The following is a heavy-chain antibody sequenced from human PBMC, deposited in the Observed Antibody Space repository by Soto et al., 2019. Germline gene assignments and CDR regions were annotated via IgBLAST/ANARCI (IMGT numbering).Heavy chain of an antibody. CDR3: ARHQDCSSTSCYDYYYYGMDV. V-gene: IGHV5-51*01. D-gene: IGHD2-2*01. J-gene: IGHJ6*02. CDR2: IDPGDSDT. Sequence: PGEALKISWKSSGYSFSSYWIAWVRQIPRKGLEWMWIIDPGDSDTRYSPSLQGHVTISADKHISTDYLQWSSPKASDTAMYYRARHQDCSSTSCYDYYYYGMDVWGQGTTVNVSS. CDR1: GYSFSSYW.